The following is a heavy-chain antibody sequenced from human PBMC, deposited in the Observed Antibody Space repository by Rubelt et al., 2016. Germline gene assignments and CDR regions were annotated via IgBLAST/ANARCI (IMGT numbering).Heavy chain of an antibody. CDR2: ITSSSTFI. Sequence: GLQWVASITSSSTFIYYSDSMEGRFIIYRDNDKNSLYLQMHSLRDEDTAVYYCVRASSPRVRVVPVGLFGEFDLWGQGTLVTVSS. V-gene: IGHV3-21*01. D-gene: IGHD2-2*01. J-gene: IGHJ5*02. CDR3: VRASSPRVRVVPVGLFGEFDL.